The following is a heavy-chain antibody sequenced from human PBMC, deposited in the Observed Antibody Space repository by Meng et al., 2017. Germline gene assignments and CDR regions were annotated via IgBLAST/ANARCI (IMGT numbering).Heavy chain of an antibody. CDR3: LDEAPRSDY. CDR2: ISGDGSIT. D-gene: IGHD1-1*01. Sequence: EGQLVVSGGGLVQPGGSLRLSCAASGFTFNNYWMHWVRQVPGKGLVWVSRISGDGSITNYADSVKGRFTISRDNAKNTLYLQMNSLRPEDTAVYYCLDEAPRSDYWGQGSLVTVSS. J-gene: IGHJ4*02. CDR1: GFTFNNYW. V-gene: IGHV3-74*01.